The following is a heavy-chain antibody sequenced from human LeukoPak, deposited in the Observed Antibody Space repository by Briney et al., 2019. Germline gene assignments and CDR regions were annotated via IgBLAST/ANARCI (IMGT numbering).Heavy chain of an antibody. CDR3: ACYGRVNSALDY. CDR2: ISSSRSYI. Sequence: GGSLRLSCVASGFTFNDYSMNWVRQAPGKGLEWVSSISSSRSYIYYADSVKGRFTVSRDNAKNSLYLQMNSLRDEDTAVYYCACYGRVNSALDYWGQGTLVTVSS. D-gene: IGHD5-18*01. J-gene: IGHJ4*02. V-gene: IGHV3-21*01. CDR1: GFTFNDYS.